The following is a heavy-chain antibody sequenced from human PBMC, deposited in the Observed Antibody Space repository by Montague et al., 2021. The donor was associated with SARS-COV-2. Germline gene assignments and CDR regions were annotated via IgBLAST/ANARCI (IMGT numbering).Heavy chain of an antibody. J-gene: IGHJ4*02. CDR2: INHSGSS. CDR3: ARQLPSYCSTNKCYPYYLDV. D-gene: IGHD2-2*01. Sequence: SETLSLTCAVYGGSFTGYYWTWIRQPPGKGLEWIGEINHSGSSNYNPSLESRVTMSVDTSKNHFSLSLNSVTAADTAVYFCARQLPSYCSTNKCYPYYLDVWGQGALVTVSS. V-gene: IGHV4-34*01. CDR1: GGSFTGYY.